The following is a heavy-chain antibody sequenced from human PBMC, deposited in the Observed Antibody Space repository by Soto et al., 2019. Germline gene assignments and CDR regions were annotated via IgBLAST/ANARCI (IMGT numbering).Heavy chain of an antibody. V-gene: IGHV3-30-3*01. Sequence: QMQLVESGGGVVQPGRSLRLSCAASGFTFSSYPMHWVRQAPGKGLAWVAVISFDGSKKYYADSVKGRFFIFKDNSKNRCSLQMDSLRGEDSAVYYWARLPGPLVAFLYHYPVDGREPVSDADVWGQGTAVTGSS. D-gene: IGHD2-15*01. CDR2: ISFDGSKK. J-gene: IGHJ6*02. CDR1: GFTFSSYP. CDR3: ARLPGPLVAFLYHYPVDGREPVSDADV.